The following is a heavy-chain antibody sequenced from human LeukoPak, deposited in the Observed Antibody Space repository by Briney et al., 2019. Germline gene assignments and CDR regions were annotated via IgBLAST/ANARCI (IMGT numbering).Heavy chain of an antibody. CDR3: ARETDIGGYYFDY. D-gene: IGHD3-22*01. CDR2: IYYSGNS. V-gene: IGHV4-39*07. CDR1: GGSISSSIYY. Sequence: SETLSLTCTVSGGSISSSIYYWGWIRQPPGKGLEWIGSIYYSGNSYYNPSLKSRVTISVDTSKNQFSLKLGSVTAADTAVYFCARETDIGGYYFDYWGQGTLVTVSS. J-gene: IGHJ4*02.